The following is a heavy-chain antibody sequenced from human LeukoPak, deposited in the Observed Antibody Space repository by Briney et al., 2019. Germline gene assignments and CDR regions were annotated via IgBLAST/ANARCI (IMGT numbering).Heavy chain of an antibody. CDR2: INPDTGGT. Sequence: GASVKVSCKASGYSFTGYYMYWLRQAPGQGLEWMGRINPDTGGTNYAQKFQGRVTMTRDTSISTAYMELSRLRSDDTAVYYCARAPPGPPGGNDYWGQGTLVTVSS. CDR3: ARAPPGPPGGNDY. CDR1: GYSFTGYY. V-gene: IGHV1-2*06. J-gene: IGHJ4*02.